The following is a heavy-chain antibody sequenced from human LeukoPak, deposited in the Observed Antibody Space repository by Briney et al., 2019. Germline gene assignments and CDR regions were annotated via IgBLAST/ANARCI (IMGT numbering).Heavy chain of an antibody. CDR1: GFTFSSYA. D-gene: IGHD5-12*01. V-gene: IGHV3-23*01. J-gene: IGHJ6*02. Sequence: GGSLRLSCAASGFTFSSYAMSWVRQAPGKGWGWFSAFGGVGGSTYYADSVKGRFTISRDNSKNTLYLQMNSLRAEDTAVYYCAKDLGGVVATISLTYYGMDVWGQGTTVTVSS. CDR2: FGGVGGST. CDR3: AKDLGGVVATISLTYYGMDV.